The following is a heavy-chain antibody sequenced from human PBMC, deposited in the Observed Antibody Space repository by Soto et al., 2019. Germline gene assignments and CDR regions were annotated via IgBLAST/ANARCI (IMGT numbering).Heavy chain of an antibody. J-gene: IGHJ4*02. CDR1: GGTFSSYA. CDR3: ARDLHYGDYVDY. Sequence: QVQLVQSGAEVKKPGSSVKVSCKASGGTFSSYAISWVRQAPGQGLEWMGRIIPIVGIANYAQKFQGRVTITADKSTSTDYMELSSLRSEDTAEYYCARDLHYGDYVDYWGQGTLVTVSS. D-gene: IGHD4-17*01. CDR2: IIPIVGIA. V-gene: IGHV1-69*04.